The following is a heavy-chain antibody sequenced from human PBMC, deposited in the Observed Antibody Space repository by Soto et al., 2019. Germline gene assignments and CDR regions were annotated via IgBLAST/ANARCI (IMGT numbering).Heavy chain of an antibody. D-gene: IGHD3-10*01. J-gene: IGHJ5*02. V-gene: IGHV3-53*01. Sequence: EVQLVESGGGLIQLGGSLRLSCAASGFTVSTKYMNWVRQAPGRGLEWVSVIYPGGNTYYTDSVKGRFTISRDSSRNTMFLQMNSLRAEDTALYYCAGETYYYGSGNYGWFDPWGQGTLVTVSS. CDR3: AGETYYYGSGNYGWFDP. CDR2: IYPGGNT. CDR1: GFTVSTKY.